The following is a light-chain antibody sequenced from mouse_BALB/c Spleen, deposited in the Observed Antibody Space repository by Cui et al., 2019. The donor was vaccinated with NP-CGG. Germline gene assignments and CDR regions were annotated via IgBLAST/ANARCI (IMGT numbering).Light chain of an antibody. J-gene: IGLJ1*01. V-gene: IGLV1*01. CDR1: TGAVTTSNY. CDR3: VLWYSNHWV. CDR2: GTN. Sequence: QAVVTPESALTTSPGETVTLTCRSSTGAVTTSNYANWVQEKPDHLFTGLIGGTNNRAPGVPARFSGSLIGDKAALTITGAQTEDDAIYFCVLWYSNHWVFGGGTKLTVL.